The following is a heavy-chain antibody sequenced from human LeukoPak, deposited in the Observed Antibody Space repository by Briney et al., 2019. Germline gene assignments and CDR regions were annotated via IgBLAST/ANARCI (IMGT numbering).Heavy chain of an antibody. D-gene: IGHD2-15*01. CDR3: ATQSWVAAGDY. Sequence: PGGSLRLSCAASGFTFSNYAMSWVRQAPGKGLQWVSGISGSGGSRYYADSVKGRFTISRDNSKNTLYLQMNSLRAEDTAVYYCATQSWVAAGDYWGQGTLVTVSS. J-gene: IGHJ4*02. CDR1: GFTFSNYA. V-gene: IGHV3-23*01. CDR2: ISGSGGSR.